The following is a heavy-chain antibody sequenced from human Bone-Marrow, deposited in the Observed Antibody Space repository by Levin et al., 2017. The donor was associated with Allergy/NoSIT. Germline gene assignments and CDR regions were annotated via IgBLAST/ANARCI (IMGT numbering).Heavy chain of an antibody. Sequence: ASVKVSCKGSGYSFTNHWIAWVRQMPGKGLEWMGVIYPVDSETKYSPSFQGQVTFSVDESISTAYLQWSSLKASDTGMYFCARGLAAPGAAYFQHWGQGTLVTVSS. CDR2: IYPVDSET. J-gene: IGHJ1*01. V-gene: IGHV5-51*01. CDR1: GYSFTNHW. D-gene: IGHD6-25*01. CDR3: ARGLAAPGAAYFQH.